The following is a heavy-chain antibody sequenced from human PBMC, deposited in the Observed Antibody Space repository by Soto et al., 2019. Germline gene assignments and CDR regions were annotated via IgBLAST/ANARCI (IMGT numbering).Heavy chain of an antibody. D-gene: IGHD3-3*01. CDR1: GGSISSGGYY. CDR3: ARVIRFLEWTLYYYYGMDV. V-gene: IGHV4-31*03. J-gene: IGHJ6*02. CDR2: IYYSGST. Sequence: SETLSLTCTVSGGSISSGGYYWSWIRQHPGKGLEWIGYIYYSGSTYYNPSLKSRVTISVDTSKNQFSLKLSSVTAADTAVYYCARVIRFLEWTLYYYYGMDVWGQGTTVTVSS.